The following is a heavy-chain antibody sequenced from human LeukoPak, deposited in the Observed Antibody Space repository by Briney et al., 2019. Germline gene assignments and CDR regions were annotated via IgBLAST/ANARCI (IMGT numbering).Heavy chain of an antibody. CDR3: ARGALEYYYGSGSDFDY. CDR2: INPNSGGT. CDR1: GYTFTGYY. J-gene: IGHJ4*02. V-gene: IGHV1-2*02. D-gene: IGHD3-10*01. Sequence: ASVKVFCKASGYTFTGYYMHWVRQAPGQGLEWMGWINPNSGGTNYAQKFQGRVTMTRDTSISTAYMELSRLRSDDTAVYYCARGALEYYYGSGSDFDYWGQGTLVTVSS.